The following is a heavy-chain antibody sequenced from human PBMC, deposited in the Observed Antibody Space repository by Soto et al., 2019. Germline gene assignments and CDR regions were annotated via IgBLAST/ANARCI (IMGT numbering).Heavy chain of an antibody. J-gene: IGHJ6*03. CDR1: GFTFSSYW. V-gene: IGHV3-74*01. CDR3: ARRYCSSTSCYYYYYMDV. CDR2: INSDGSST. Sequence: GGSLRLSCAASGFTFSSYWMHWVRQAPGKGLVWVSRINSDGSSTSYADSVKGRFTISRDNAKNTPYLQMNSLRAEDTAVYYCARRYCSSTSCYYYYYMDVWGKGTTVTVSS. D-gene: IGHD2-2*01.